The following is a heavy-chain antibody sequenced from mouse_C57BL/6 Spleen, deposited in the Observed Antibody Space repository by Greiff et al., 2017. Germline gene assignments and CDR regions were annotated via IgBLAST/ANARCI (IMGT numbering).Heavy chain of an antibody. Sequence: QLQQSGAELVMPGASVKLSCKASGYTFTSYWMHWVKQRPGQGLEWIGEIDPSDSYTNYNQKFKGKSTLTVDKSSSTAYMQLSSLTSEDSAVYYCARYGSSTWYFDVWGTGTTVTVSS. CDR2: IDPSDSYT. D-gene: IGHD1-1*01. CDR1: GYTFTSYW. CDR3: ARYGSSTWYFDV. J-gene: IGHJ1*03. V-gene: IGHV1-69*01.